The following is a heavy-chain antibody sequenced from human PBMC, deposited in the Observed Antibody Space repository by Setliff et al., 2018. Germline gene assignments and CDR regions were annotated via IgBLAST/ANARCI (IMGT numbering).Heavy chain of an antibody. CDR1: GGSISSYY. V-gene: IGHV4-59*01. J-gene: IGHJ3*02. CDR2: IYYSGST. Sequence: SETLPLTCTVSGGSISSYYWSWIRQPPGKGLEWIGYIYYSGSTNYNPSLKSRVTISVDTSKNQFSLKLSSVTAADTAVYYCARDTPTGDDAFDIWGQGTMVTVSS. CDR3: ARDTPTGDDAFDI. D-gene: IGHD7-27*01.